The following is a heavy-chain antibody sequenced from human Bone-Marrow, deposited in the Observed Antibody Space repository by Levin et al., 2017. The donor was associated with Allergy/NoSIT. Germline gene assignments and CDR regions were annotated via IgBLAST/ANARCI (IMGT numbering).Heavy chain of an antibody. CDR2: IRSNSYGGTT. J-gene: IGHJ3*02. CDR3: TRARFYFDSSGPFEM. V-gene: IGHV3-49*03. CDR1: GFTFGDYA. D-gene: IGHD3-22*01. Sequence: GGSLRLSCTTSGFTFGDYAMSWFRRAPGKGLQWIGFIRSNSYGGTTEYAASVKGRFSISRDDSRNIAYLQLSSLKTDDTAVYYCTRARFYFDSSGPFEMWGHGTSVTVSS.